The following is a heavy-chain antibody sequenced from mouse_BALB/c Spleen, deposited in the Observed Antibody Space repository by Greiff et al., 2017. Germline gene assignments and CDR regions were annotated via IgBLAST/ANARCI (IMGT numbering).Heavy chain of an antibody. V-gene: IGHV2-9*02. J-gene: IGHJ3*01. CDR3: AKLGSWFAY. D-gene: IGHD4-1*01. CDR1: GFSLTSYG. CDR2: IWAGGST. Sequence: VKLVESGPGLVAPSQSLSITCTVSGFSLTSYGVHWVRQPPGKGLEWLGVIWAGGSTNYNSALMSRLSISKDNSKSQVFLKMNSLQTDDTAMYYWAKLGSWFAYWGQGTLVTVSA.